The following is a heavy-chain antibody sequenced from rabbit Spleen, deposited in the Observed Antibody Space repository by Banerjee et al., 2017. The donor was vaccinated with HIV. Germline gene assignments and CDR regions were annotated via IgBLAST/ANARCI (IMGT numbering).Heavy chain of an antibody. CDR1: GFSFSSNW. CDR2: IDTSDGDT. Sequence: LEESGGGLVKPGGTLTLTCTVSGFSFSSNWICWVRQAPGKGLEWIACIDTSDGDTDYANWPKGRFTISKTSSTTVTLQMTSLTAADTATYFCGRDANGDVRLSRLDLWGPGTLVTVS. V-gene: IGHV1S45*01. J-gene: IGHJ3*01. CDR3: GRDANGDVRLSRLDL. D-gene: IGHD2-1*01.